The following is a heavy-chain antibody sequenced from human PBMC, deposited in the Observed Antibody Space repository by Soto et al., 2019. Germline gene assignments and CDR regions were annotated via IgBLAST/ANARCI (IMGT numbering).Heavy chain of an antibody. CDR3: ARERESCSSTSCMFDY. D-gene: IGHD2-2*01. Sequence: ASVKVSCKASGYTSTNYGMHWVRQAPGQRLEWMGWINAGSGNTKYSQKFQGRITITRDTSASTVYMELSSLRSEDTAVYYCARERESCSSTSCMFDYWGQGTLVTVSS. CDR1: GYTSTNYG. CDR2: INAGSGNT. J-gene: IGHJ4*02. V-gene: IGHV1-3*01.